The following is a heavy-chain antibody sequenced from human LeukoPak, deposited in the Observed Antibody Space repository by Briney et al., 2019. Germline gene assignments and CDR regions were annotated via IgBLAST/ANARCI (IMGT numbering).Heavy chain of an antibody. Sequence: SETLSLTCAVYGGSFSDYYWSWIRQPPGKGLEWIGEINHSGSTNYNPSLKSRVTISVDTSKNQFSLKLSSVTAADTAVYYCASLIAAAPWGKGTTVTVSS. CDR1: GGSFSDYY. J-gene: IGHJ6*04. D-gene: IGHD6-25*01. CDR2: INHSGST. CDR3: ASLIAAAP. V-gene: IGHV4-34*01.